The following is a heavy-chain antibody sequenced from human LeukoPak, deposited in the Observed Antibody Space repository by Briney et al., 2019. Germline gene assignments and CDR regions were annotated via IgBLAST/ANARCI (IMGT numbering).Heavy chain of an antibody. CDR3: AKTDYGDYGAFNI. CDR1: DYSISSGYS. CDR2: FYLSGTT. D-gene: IGHD4-17*01. Sequence: SETLSLTCAVRDYSISSGYSWGWVRQPPGKGLEWIANFYLSGTTYYNPSLKSRVTISLGTSNNHFSLKLSSVTASDTAVYWCAKTDYGDYGAFNIWGQGTMVIVSS. J-gene: IGHJ3*02. V-gene: IGHV4-38-2*01.